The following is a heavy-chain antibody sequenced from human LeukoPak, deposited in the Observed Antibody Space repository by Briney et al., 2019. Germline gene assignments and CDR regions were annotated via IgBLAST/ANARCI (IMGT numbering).Heavy chain of an antibody. V-gene: IGHV4-38-2*01. CDR3: ARRGGNGDFDY. CDR2: IYHSGST. J-gene: IGHJ4*02. CDR1: GYSISSGYY. D-gene: IGHD4-23*01. Sequence: PSETLSLTCAVSGYSISSGYYWGWIRQPPGKGLEWIGSIYHSGSTYYNPSLKSRVTISVDTSKNQFSLKLSSVTAADMAVYYCARRGGNGDFDYWGQGTLVTVSS.